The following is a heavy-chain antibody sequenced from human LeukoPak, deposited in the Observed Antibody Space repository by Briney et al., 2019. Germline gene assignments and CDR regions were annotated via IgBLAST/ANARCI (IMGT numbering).Heavy chain of an antibody. V-gene: IGHV3-23*01. CDR1: GFTFSSYA. J-gene: IGHJ4*02. D-gene: IGHD6-6*01. CDR3: AINVYQLPPLYYFDY. Sequence: GGSLTLSCAASGFTFSSYAMSWVRQAPGKGLEWVSAISDSGGSTYYADSVKVRFTISRYKYKNTMYLQMNSLTAEDTAVYYCAINVYQLPPLYYFDYWGQGTLVTVSS. CDR2: ISDSGGST.